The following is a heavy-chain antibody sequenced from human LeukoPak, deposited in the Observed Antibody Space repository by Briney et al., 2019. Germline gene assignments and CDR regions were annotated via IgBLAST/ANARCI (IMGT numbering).Heavy chain of an antibody. D-gene: IGHD6-19*01. V-gene: IGHV3-33*08. J-gene: IGHJ4*02. CDR1: GFTFSSYG. CDR2: IWYDGSNK. Sequence: GRSLRLSCAASGFTFSSYGMHWVRQAPGKGLEWVAVIWYDGSNKYYADSVKGRFTISRDNSKNTLYLQMNSLRAEDTAVYYCARTSGWYASYYFDYWGQGTLVTVSS. CDR3: ARTSGWYASYYFDY.